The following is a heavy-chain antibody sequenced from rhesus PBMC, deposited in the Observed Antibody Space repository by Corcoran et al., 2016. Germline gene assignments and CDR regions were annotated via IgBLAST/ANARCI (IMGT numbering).Heavy chain of an antibody. J-gene: IGHJ4*01. V-gene: IGHV3-78*01. D-gene: IGHD2-27*01. CDR2: LRWNSGNT. CDR1: GFTFDDYA. CDR3: ARESCSGIYCYAGTFDY. Sequence: EVQLVESGGGVVQPGGSLRLSCVASGFTFDDYAVGWVRQAPGKGLEWVSDLRWNSGNTGHADSVKGRFTISRDNAKNSLYLQMNRLRAEDTALYYCARESCSGIYCYAGTFDYWGQGVLVTVSS.